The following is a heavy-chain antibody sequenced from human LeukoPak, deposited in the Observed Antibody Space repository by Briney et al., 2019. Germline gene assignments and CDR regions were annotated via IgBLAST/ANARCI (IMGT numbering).Heavy chain of an antibody. CDR3: ARLGMVRGVMGVVYYFDY. CDR2: IYYSGST. J-gene: IGHJ4*02. V-gene: IGHV4-59*01. D-gene: IGHD3-10*01. CDR1: GGSISSYY. Sequence: SETLSLTCTVSGGSISSYYWSWIRQPPGKGLEWIGYIYYSGSTNYNPSLKSRVTISVDTSKNQFSLKLSSVTAADTAVYYCARLGMVRGVMGVVYYFDYWGQGTLVTVSS.